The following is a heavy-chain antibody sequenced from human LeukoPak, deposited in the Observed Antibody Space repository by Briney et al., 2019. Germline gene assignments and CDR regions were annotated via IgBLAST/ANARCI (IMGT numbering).Heavy chain of an antibody. D-gene: IGHD5-18*01. Sequence: GRSLRLSCAASGFTFSSYAMHWVRQAPGKGLEWVAVISYDGSNKYYADSVKGRFTISRDNSKNTLYLQMNSLRAEDTAVYYCAFGGYSYGSTFDYWGQGTLVTVSS. J-gene: IGHJ4*02. CDR3: AFGGYSYGSTFDY. V-gene: IGHV3-30-3*01. CDR2: ISYDGSNK. CDR1: GFTFSSYA.